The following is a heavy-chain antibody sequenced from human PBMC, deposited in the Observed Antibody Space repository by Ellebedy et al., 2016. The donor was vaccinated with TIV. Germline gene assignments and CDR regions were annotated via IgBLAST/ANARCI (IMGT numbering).Heavy chain of an antibody. Sequence: MPSETLSLTCAVSGDSISSSKWWTWVRQSPGKGLECIGEIYYTGSTNYNPPLKSRVSMSVDTSRNQFSLKLSSVTAVDTAVYYCARSISSRPLDAFDIWGQGTMVTVSS. J-gene: IGHJ3*02. D-gene: IGHD2-21*01. CDR2: IYYTGST. V-gene: IGHV4-4*02. CDR1: GDSISSSKW. CDR3: ARSISSRPLDAFDI.